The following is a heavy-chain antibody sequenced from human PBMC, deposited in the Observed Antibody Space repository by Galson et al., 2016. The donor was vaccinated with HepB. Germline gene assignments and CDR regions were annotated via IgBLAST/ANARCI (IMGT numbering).Heavy chain of an antibody. Sequence: SLRLSCAASGFTFSNYAMSWVRQAPGKGLEWVSAISGSGGSTYYADSVEGRFTISRDNSKNTLYLQMNSLRAEDTAVYYCAKDGLAATGLLNYYHYGMDVWGQGTTVTVSS. J-gene: IGHJ6*02. D-gene: IGHD6-13*01. V-gene: IGHV3-23*01. CDR1: GFTFSNYA. CDR2: ISGSGGST. CDR3: AKDGLAATGLLNYYHYGMDV.